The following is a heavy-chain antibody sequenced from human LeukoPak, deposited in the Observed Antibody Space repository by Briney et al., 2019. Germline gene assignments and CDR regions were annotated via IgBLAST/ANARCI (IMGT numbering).Heavy chain of an antibody. J-gene: IGHJ1*01. V-gene: IGHV3-23*01. Sequence: PGGSLRLSCAASGFTFSSYAMSWVRQAPGKGLEWVSAISGSGGSTYYADSVKGRFTISRDNSKNTLYLQMNSLRAEDTAVYYCAKDYDIVVVPAADPAQEYFQHWGQGTLVTVSS. CDR2: ISGSGGST. D-gene: IGHD2-2*01. CDR1: GFTFSSYA. CDR3: AKDYDIVVVPAADPAQEYFQH.